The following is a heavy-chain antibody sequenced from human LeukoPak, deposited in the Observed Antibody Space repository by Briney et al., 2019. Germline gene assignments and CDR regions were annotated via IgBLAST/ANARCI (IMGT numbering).Heavy chain of an antibody. CDR3: ARVSSRYLYAPFDY. Sequence: SETLSLTCTVSGGSVSSYYWSWIRQPAGKGLEWIGRIYTSGSTNYNPSLKSRVTMSVDTSKNQFSLKLSSVTAADTAVYYCARVSSRYLYAPFDYWGQGTLVTVSS. CDR1: GGSVSSYY. J-gene: IGHJ4*02. V-gene: IGHV4-4*07. CDR2: IYTSGST. D-gene: IGHD5/OR15-5a*01.